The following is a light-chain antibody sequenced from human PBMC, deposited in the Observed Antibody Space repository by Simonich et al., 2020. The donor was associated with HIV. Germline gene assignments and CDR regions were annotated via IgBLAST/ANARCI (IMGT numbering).Light chain of an antibody. CDR2: DAS. CDR1: QSVSSY. Sequence: EIVLTQSPATLSLSPGERANLSCRASQSVSSYLAGYQQKPGQAPRLLIYDASNRATGIPARFSGSGPGTDFTLTISSLEPEDFAVYYCQQRSNWPITFGQGTRLEIK. CDR3: QQRSNWPIT. V-gene: IGKV3-11*01. J-gene: IGKJ5*01.